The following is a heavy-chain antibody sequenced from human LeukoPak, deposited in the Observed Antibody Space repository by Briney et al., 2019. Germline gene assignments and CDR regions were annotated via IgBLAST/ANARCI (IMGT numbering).Heavy chain of an antibody. V-gene: IGHV1-69*13. CDR2: IIPIFGTA. J-gene: IGHJ5*02. CDR3: ARGRVVAATSWFDP. D-gene: IGHD2-15*01. Sequence: GASVKVSCKASGGTFNSYAISWVRRAPGQGLEWLGGIIPIFGTANYAQKFQGRVTITADESTSTAYMELSSLRSEDTAVYYCARGRVVAATSWFDPWGQGTLITVSS. CDR1: GGTFNSYA.